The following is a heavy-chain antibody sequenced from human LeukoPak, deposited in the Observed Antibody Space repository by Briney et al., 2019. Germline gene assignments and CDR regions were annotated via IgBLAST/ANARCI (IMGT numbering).Heavy chain of an antibody. CDR1: GGSVSGIY. CDR3: ARHVSGYYYPFDS. J-gene: IGHJ4*02. Sequence: SETLSLTCAVYGGSVSGIYWGWIRQPPGKGLEWIGSIYYSGSTYYNPSLKSRVTISVDTSKNQFSLKLNSVTAADTAVYYCARHVSGYYYPFDSWGQGTLVTVSS. D-gene: IGHD3-22*01. CDR2: IYYSGST. V-gene: IGHV4-39*01.